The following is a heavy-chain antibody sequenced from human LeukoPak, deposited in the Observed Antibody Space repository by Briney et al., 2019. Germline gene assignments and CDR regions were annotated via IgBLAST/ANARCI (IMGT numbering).Heavy chain of an antibody. Sequence: GGSLRLSCAASGFTIMNSAMNWVRQAPGKGLEGVSAINGTAINTDYADSVKGRFTISRDSSKNTLYLQMNSLRVEDTAVYYCLTRSLVAVSGNSYMDVWGKGTTVSVSS. J-gene: IGHJ6*03. CDR2: INGTAINT. V-gene: IGHV3-23*01. CDR1: GFTIMNSA. D-gene: IGHD6-19*01. CDR3: LTRSLVAVSGNSYMDV.